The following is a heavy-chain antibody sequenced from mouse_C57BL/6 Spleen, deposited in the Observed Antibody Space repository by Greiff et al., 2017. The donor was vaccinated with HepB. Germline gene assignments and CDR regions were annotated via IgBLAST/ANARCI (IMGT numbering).Heavy chain of an antibody. CDR1: GYSITSGYG. V-gene: IGHV3-2*02. CDR3: ARTARIKY. D-gene: IGHD1-2*01. Sequence: EVQLQQSGPGLVKPSQSLSLTCTVTGYSITSGYGWNWIRQFPGNKLEWMGYISYSGSTNYNPSLKSRISITRDTTKNPFFLQLNSVTTEDTATYYCARTARIKYWGQGTTLTVSS. J-gene: IGHJ2*01. CDR2: ISYSGST.